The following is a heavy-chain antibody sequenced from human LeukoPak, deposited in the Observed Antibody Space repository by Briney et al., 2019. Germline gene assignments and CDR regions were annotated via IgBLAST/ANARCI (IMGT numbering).Heavy chain of an antibody. J-gene: IGHJ4*02. CDR3: AKPVTDYDILTGYDY. CDR2: LSASGAAT. CDR1: GFTFSTYA. D-gene: IGHD3-9*01. Sequence: GGSLRLSCSASGFTFSTYAMTWVRQAPGKGLEWVSALSASGAATKYADSVQGRFTISRDNSKNTVFLQMSGLRAEDTATYYCAKPVTDYDILTGYDYWGQGTLVTVSS. V-gene: IGHV3-23*01.